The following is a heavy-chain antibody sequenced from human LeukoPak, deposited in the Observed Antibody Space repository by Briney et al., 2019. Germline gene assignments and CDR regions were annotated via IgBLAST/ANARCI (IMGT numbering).Heavy chain of an antibody. Sequence: GGSPRLSCAASGFTFSSYAMHWVRQAPGKGLEWVAVISYDGSNKYYADSVKGRFTVSRDNSKSTLYLQMNSLRAEDTAVYYCARDRVLRYFDWFLDYWGQGTLVTVSS. J-gene: IGHJ4*02. CDR1: GFTFSSYA. V-gene: IGHV3-30*04. CDR3: ARDRVLRYFDWFLDY. D-gene: IGHD3-9*01. CDR2: ISYDGSNK.